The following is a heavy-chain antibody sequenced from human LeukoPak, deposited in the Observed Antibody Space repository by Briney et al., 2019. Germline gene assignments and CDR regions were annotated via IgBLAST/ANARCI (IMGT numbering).Heavy chain of an antibody. V-gene: IGHV3-7*01. CDR2: IKQDGSEK. D-gene: IGHD4-17*01. J-gene: IGHJ4*02. CDR3: ARLANGDYELYYFDY. CDR1: GFTFSSYW. Sequence: GGSLRLSCAASGFTFSSYWMSWVRQAPGKGLEWVANIKQDGSEKYYVDSVKGRFTISRDNAKNSLYLQTNSLRAEDTAVYYCARLANGDYELYYFDYWGQGTLVTVSS.